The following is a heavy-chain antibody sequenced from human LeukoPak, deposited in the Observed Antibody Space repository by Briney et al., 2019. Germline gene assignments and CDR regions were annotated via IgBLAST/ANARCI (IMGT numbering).Heavy chain of an antibody. CDR3: ARDPYYYGSGSYYNVNNAFDI. CDR1: GFTFSSYS. J-gene: IGHJ3*02. V-gene: IGHV3-30*03. CDR2: ISYDGSNK. Sequence: GGSLRLSCTASGFTFSSYSMNWVRQAPGKGLEWVAVISYDGSNKYYADSVKGRFSISRDNSKNTLYLQMNSLRAEDTAVYYCARDPYYYGSGSYYNVNNAFDIWGQGTMVTVSS. D-gene: IGHD3-10*01.